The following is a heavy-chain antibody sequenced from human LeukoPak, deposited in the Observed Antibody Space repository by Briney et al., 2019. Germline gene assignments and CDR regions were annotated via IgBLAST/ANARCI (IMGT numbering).Heavy chain of an antibody. CDR1: GSTFSSYE. J-gene: IGHJ4*02. CDR3: ARDESSPRAHFDY. CDR2: ISSSGSTI. V-gene: IGHV3-48*03. Sequence: GGSLRLSCAASGSTFSSYEMNWVRQAPGKGLEWVSYISSSGSTIYYADSVKGRFTISGDNAKNSLYLQMNSLRAEDTAVYYCARDESSPRAHFDYWGQGTLVTVSS. D-gene: IGHD6-13*01.